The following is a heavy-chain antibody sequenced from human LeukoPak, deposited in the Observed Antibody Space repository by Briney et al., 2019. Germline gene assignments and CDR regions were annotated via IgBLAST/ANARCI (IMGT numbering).Heavy chain of an antibody. J-gene: IGHJ6*03. D-gene: IGHD2-15*01. V-gene: IGHV3-21*01. CDR2: ITSSSYI. CDR3: ARDRCSGGRCYSLSVGYMDV. CDR1: GFTFSTYS. Sequence: GGSLRLSCAASGFTFSTYSMTWVRQAPGKGLEWVSSITSSSYIYYADSVKGRFTISRDNAKDSLYLQMNSLRAEDTALYYCARDRCSGGRCYSLSVGYMDVWGKGTTVTVSS.